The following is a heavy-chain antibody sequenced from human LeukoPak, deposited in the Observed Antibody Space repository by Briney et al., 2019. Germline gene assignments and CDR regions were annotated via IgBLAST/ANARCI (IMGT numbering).Heavy chain of an antibody. CDR2: ISSSGRTI. Sequence: AGGSLRLSCAASGFTFSNYYMSWIRQAPEKGLEWISYISSSGRTIYYADSVKGRFTISRDNAKNSLYLQMNSPRAEDTAVYYCASQGVSVLGDYFDYWGQGTLVTVSS. CDR3: ASQGVSVLGDYFDY. D-gene: IGHD2/OR15-2a*01. V-gene: IGHV3-11*04. J-gene: IGHJ4*02. CDR1: GFTFSNYY.